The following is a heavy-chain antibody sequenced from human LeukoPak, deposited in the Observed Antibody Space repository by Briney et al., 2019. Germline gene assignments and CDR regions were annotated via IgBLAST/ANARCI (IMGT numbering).Heavy chain of an antibody. Sequence: GGSLRLSCAASGFTFSSYGMHWVRQAPGKGLEWVAVISYDGSNKYYADSVKRRFTISRDNSKNTLYLQMNSLRAEDTAVYYCAKDPLDYWGQGTLVTVSS. CDR1: GFTFSSYG. V-gene: IGHV3-30*18. J-gene: IGHJ4*02. CDR2: ISYDGSNK. CDR3: AKDPLDY.